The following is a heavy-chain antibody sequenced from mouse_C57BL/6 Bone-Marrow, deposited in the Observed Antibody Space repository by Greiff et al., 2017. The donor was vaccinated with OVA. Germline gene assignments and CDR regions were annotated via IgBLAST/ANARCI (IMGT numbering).Heavy chain of an antibody. CDR3: ARYYITTVVEDYDMDY. Sequence: EVQLVESGGGLVKPGGSLKLSCAASGFTFSSYAMSWVRQTPEKRLEWVATISDGGSYTYYPDNVKGRFTISRDNAKNNLYLQMSHLKSEDTAMYYGARYYITTVVEDYDMDYWGQGTSVTVSS. J-gene: IGHJ4*01. CDR1: GFTFSSYA. D-gene: IGHD1-1*01. CDR2: ISDGGSYT. V-gene: IGHV5-4*01.